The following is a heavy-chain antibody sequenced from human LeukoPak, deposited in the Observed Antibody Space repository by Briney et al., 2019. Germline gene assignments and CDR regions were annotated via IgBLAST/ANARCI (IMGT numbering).Heavy chain of an antibody. Sequence: SETLSLTCTVSGGSISSYYWSWIRQPPGKGLEWIGYIYYSGSTNYNPSPKSRVTISVDTSKNQFSLKLSSVTAADTAVYYCARDSGWENWFDPWGQGTLVTVSS. V-gene: IGHV4-59*01. CDR1: GGSISSYY. D-gene: IGHD1-26*01. J-gene: IGHJ5*02. CDR2: IYYSGST. CDR3: ARDSGWENWFDP.